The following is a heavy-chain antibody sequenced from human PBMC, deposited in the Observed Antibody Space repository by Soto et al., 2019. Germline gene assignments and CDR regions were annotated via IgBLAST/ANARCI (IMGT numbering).Heavy chain of an antibody. CDR3: ARRVHPFQYYYESSDYSRDDAFDI. CDR2: ISPGDSDT. V-gene: IGHV5-51*01. CDR1: GYSFSDYW. J-gene: IGHJ3*02. D-gene: IGHD3-22*01. Sequence: EVQLVQSGAEVKKPGESLRISCKGSGYSFSDYWIGWVRQMPGKGLEWMGIISPGDSDTRYSPSFEGQVTMSADKSISTADLQWNTLKASDTAMYYCARRVHPFQYYYESSDYSRDDAFDIWGQGTMVTVSS.